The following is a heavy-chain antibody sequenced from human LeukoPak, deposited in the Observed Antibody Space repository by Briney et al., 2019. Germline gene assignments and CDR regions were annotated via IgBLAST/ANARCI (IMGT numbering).Heavy chain of an antibody. Sequence: GTSLRLYCAGSGFTFGRHGILWLRQAPGKGLDWVAVILYDGSNQYYADSVKGRFTISRDTSKNMVYLQMNGLRAEDGAVYYCGRDPGGKTGDSFDYGGQGTLVIVSS. V-gene: IGHV3-33*01. CDR2: ILYDGSNQ. J-gene: IGHJ4*02. CDR1: GFTFGRHG. D-gene: IGHD3-9*01. CDR3: GRDPGGKTGDSFDY.